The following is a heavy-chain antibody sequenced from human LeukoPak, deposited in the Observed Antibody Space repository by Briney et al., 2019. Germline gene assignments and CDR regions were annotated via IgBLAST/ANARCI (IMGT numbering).Heavy chain of an antibody. CDR2: IYHSGST. CDR1: GVSISSSNW. Sequence: SETLSLTCAVSGVSISSSNWWSWVRQPPGKGLEWIGEIYHSGSTNYNPSLKSRVTISVDKSKNQFSLKLSSVTAADTAVYYCARDNGSGSYYNPFDYWGQGTLVTVSS. D-gene: IGHD3-10*01. V-gene: IGHV4-4*02. CDR3: ARDNGSGSYYNPFDY. J-gene: IGHJ4*02.